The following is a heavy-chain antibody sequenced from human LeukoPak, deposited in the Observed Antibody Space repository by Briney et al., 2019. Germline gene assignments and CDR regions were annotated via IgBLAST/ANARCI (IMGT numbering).Heavy chain of an antibody. J-gene: IGHJ4*02. CDR3: ARGPPGIAVAGTANDY. Sequence: MPSQTLSLTCTVSGGSISSGGYYWSWIRQHPGKGLEWIGYIYYSGSTYYNPSLKSRVTISVDTSKNQFSLKLSSVTAADTAVYYYARGPPGIAVAGTANDYWGQGTLVTVSS. CDR1: GGSISSGGYY. D-gene: IGHD6-19*01. V-gene: IGHV4-31*03. CDR2: IYYSGST.